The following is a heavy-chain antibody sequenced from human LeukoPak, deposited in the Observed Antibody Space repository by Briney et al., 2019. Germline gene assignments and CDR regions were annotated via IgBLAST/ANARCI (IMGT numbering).Heavy chain of an antibody. D-gene: IGHD3-22*01. V-gene: IGHV4-39*01. Sequence: PSETLSLTCIVSGGSISCSSYYWAWIRQPPGKGLEWIGSVFYSGSTSYNPSLKSRVTISVDTSENQFSLKVTSVTAADTAIYYCARKISMILEPARRMKYNWFDPWGQGSLVTVSS. J-gene: IGHJ5*02. CDR1: GGSISCSSYY. CDR2: VFYSGST. CDR3: ARKISMILEPARRMKYNWFDP.